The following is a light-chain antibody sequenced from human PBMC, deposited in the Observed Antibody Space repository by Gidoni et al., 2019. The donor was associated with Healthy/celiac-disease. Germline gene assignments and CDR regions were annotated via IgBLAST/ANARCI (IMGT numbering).Light chain of an antibody. CDR2: GAS. CDR1: QSVSSSY. CDR3: QQYGSSPPLT. V-gene: IGKV3-20*01. J-gene: IGKJ4*01. Sequence: ELVLTQSTGTLSLSPGERATLSCRANQSVSSSYLAWYQQRPGQAPRLLIYGASSRATGIPDRFSGSGSGTDFTLTISRLEPEDFAVYYCQQYGSSPPLTFGGGTKVEIK.